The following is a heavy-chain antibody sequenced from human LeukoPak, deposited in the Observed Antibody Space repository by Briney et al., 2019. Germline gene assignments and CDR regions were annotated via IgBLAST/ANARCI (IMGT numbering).Heavy chain of an antibody. CDR3: AREEAVAGLDY. V-gene: IGHV3-48*03. Sequence: GGSLRLSCAASGFTFSSHEMNWVRQAPGKGLEWVSYISSSGSTIYYADSVKGRFTISRDNAKNSLYLQMNSLRAEDTAVYYCAREEAVAGLDYWGQGTLVTVSS. J-gene: IGHJ4*02. D-gene: IGHD6-19*01. CDR2: ISSSGSTI. CDR1: GFTFSSHE.